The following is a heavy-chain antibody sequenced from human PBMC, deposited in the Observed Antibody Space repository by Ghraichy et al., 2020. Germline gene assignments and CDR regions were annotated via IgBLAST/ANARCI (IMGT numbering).Heavy chain of an antibody. D-gene: IGHD6-19*01. V-gene: IGHV4-34*01. Sequence: TLSLTCAVYGGSFSGYYWSWIRQPPGKGLEWIGEINHSGSTNYNPSLKSRVTISVDTSKNQFSLKLSSVTAADTAVYYCARGEADGYFDYWGQGTLVTVSS. CDR1: GGSFSGYY. CDR2: INHSGST. J-gene: IGHJ4*02. CDR3: ARGEADGYFDY.